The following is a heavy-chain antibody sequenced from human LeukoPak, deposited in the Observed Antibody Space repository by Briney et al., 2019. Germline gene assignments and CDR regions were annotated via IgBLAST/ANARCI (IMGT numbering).Heavy chain of an antibody. CDR1: GFTFSSYT. J-gene: IGHJ4*02. CDR2: ISSRSSYI. V-gene: IGHV3-21*06. Sequence: GGSLRLSCAASGFTFSSYTMNWVRQAPGKGLEWVSSISSRSSYIYYADSVKGRFTISRDNAKNSLYLQVNSLRAEDTAVYYCARDPFSGYDKRVYYFDYWGQGTLVTVSS. D-gene: IGHD5-12*01. CDR3: ARDPFSGYDKRVYYFDY.